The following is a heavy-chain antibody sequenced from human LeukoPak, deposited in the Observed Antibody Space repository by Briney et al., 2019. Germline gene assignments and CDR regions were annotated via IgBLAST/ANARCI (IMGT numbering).Heavy chain of an antibody. D-gene: IGHD3-16*01. CDR1: GFTFSSFW. J-gene: IGHJ4*02. CDR3: AREISRFGI. CDR2: IYTGGTT. V-gene: IGHV3-66*01. Sequence: GGSLRLSCAASGFTFSSFWMHWVRQAPGKGLEWVSSIYTGGTTYYADSVKGRFTISRDDPKNTLYLQMNSLRADDTAVYYCAREISRFGIWGQGTLVTVSS.